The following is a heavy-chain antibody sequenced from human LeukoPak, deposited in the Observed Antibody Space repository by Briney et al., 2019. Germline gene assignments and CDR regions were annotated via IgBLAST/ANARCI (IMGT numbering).Heavy chain of an antibody. CDR2: IYYSGST. V-gene: IGHV4-59*02. CDR3: ARDTAAAY. D-gene: IGHD6-13*01. CDR1: GGSVSSYY. J-gene: IGHJ4*02. Sequence: SETLSLTCTVSGGSVSSYYWSWIRQPPGKGLEWIGNIYYSGSTNYNPSLKSRVTISVDTSKNQFSLKLSSVTAADTAVYYCARDTAAAYWSQGTLVTVSS.